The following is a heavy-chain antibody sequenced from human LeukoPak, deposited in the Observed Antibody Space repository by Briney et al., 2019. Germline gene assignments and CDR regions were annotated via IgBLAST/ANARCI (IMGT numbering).Heavy chain of an antibody. Sequence: SETLSLTCTVSGDSISSSSYYWGWIRQPPGKGLEWIGSIYYSGSTYNNPSLKSRVTISVDTSKSQFSLRLSSVTAADTAVYYCARNRNIRGPREAFDYWGQGTLVTVSS. V-gene: IGHV4-39*01. J-gene: IGHJ4*02. CDR1: GDSISSSSYY. D-gene: IGHD3-10*01. CDR3: ARNRNIRGPREAFDY. CDR2: IYYSGST.